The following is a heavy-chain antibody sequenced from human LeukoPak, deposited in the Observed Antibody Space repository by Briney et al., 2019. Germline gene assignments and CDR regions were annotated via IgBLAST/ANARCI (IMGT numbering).Heavy chain of an antibody. CDR1: GFTFSNYA. J-gene: IGHJ5*02. D-gene: IGHD2-15*01. Sequence: GGSLRLSCVASGFTFSNYAMSWVRQAPGKGLELVSGIYGSDDKTVYGDAVKGRFTISRDNSKNTLYLQMNCLRADDTAVYYCAKTQGYYDAWGQGALVTVSS. CDR2: IYGSDDKT. V-gene: IGHV3-23*01. CDR3: AKTQGYYDA.